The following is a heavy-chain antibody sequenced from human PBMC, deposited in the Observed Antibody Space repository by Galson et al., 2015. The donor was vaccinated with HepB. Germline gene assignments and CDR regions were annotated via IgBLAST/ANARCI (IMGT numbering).Heavy chain of an antibody. CDR3: ARVPLAVSWFDP. V-gene: IGHV1-69*13. J-gene: IGHJ5*02. D-gene: IGHD3-16*01. CDR2: IIPIFGTA. CDR1: GGTFSSYA. Sequence: SVKVSCKPSGGTFSSYAISWVRQAPGQGLEWMGGIIPIFGTANYAQKFQGRVTITADESTSTAYMELSSLRSEDTAVYYCARVPLAVSWFDPWGQGTLVTVSS.